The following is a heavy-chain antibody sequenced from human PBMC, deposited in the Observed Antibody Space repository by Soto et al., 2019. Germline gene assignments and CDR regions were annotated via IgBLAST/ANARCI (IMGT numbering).Heavy chain of an antibody. CDR1: GYSFTSYW. V-gene: IGHV5-10-1*01. CDR2: IDPSDSYT. CDR3: ARPWFGESPSMYPFMVGV. Sequence: GESLKICCKGSGYSFTSYWISWVRQMPGKGLEWMGRIDPSDSYTNYSPSFQGHVTISADKSISTAYLQWSSLKASDTAMYYCARPWFGESPSMYPFMVGVWGQGTTVTVSS. J-gene: IGHJ6*02. D-gene: IGHD3-10*01.